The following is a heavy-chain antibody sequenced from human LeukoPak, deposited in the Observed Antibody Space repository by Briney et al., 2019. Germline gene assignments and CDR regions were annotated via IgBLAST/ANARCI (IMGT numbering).Heavy chain of an antibody. Sequence: KSSETLSLTCAVYGGSFSGFHWNWIRQPPGKGLQWIGEINHGGSTKYNPSLKSRVTISLDMAKNQFSLKLSSVTAADTAVYYCARDRAFCSSDTCRQPFDSWGQGTLVTVSS. J-gene: IGHJ4*02. CDR3: ARDRAFCSSDTCRQPFDS. D-gene: IGHD2-21*02. CDR2: INHGGST. V-gene: IGHV4-34*01. CDR1: GGSFSGFH.